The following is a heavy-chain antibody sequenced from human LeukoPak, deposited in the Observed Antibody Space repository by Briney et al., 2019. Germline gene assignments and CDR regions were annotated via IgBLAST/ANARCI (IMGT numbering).Heavy chain of an antibody. CDR3: ARGRANYYYYHYYMDV. Sequence: GGSLRLSCAASGLTFSRYWLTWVRQAPGKGLEWVSYISSSSSTIYYADSVKGRFTISRDNAKNSLYLQMNSLRAEDTAVYYCARGRANYYYYHYYMDVWDRGTTVTVSS. CDR1: GLTFSRYW. J-gene: IGHJ6*03. CDR2: ISSSSSTI. V-gene: IGHV3-48*04.